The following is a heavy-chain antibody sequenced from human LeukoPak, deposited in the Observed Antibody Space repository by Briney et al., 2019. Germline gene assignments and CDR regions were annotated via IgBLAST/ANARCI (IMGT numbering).Heavy chain of an antibody. J-gene: IGHJ1*01. CDR2: ISYSGNT. D-gene: IGHD3-10*01. CDR3: ARHNSGAGSILGN. V-gene: IGHV4-59*08. Sequence: SETLSLTCTVSGGSITNYYWSWLRQPRGKGLEWIGYISYSGNTNYNPSLKSRVTISVDTSKNQFSLKLNSVTAADTAVYYCARHNSGAGSILGNWGQGTLVTVSS. CDR1: GGSITNYY.